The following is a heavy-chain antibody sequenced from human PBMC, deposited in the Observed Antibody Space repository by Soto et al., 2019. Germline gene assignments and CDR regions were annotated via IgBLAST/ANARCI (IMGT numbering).Heavy chain of an antibody. V-gene: IGHV1-69*04. CDR3: ARDDTAAHPTSPP. CDR1: GGTFSSYT. CDR2: IIPILGIA. J-gene: IGHJ5*02. Sequence: SVKVSCKASGGTFSSYTISWVRQAPGQGLEWMGRIIPILGIANYAQKFQGRVTITADKSTSTAYMELSSLRSEDTAVYYFARDDTAAHPTSPPWGQGTLVTVSS. D-gene: IGHD5-18*01.